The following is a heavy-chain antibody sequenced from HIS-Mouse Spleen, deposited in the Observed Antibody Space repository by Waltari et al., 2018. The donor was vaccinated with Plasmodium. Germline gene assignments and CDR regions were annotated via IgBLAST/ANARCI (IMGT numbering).Heavy chain of an antibody. D-gene: IGHD2-2*01. V-gene: IGHV3-9*01. Sequence: EVQLVESGGGLVQPGWSLRLSCAASGFTFADSAMHWVRQAPGKGLEWVSGISWNSGSIGYADSVKGRFTISRDNAKNSLYLQMNSLRAEDTALYYCAKDLAAAFDYWGQGTLVTVSS. CDR1: GFTFADSA. J-gene: IGHJ4*02. CDR3: AKDLAAAFDY. CDR2: ISWNSGSI.